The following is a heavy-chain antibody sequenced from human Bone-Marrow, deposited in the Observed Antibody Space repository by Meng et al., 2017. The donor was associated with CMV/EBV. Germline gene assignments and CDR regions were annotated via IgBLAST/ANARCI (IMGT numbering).Heavy chain of an antibody. CDR1: GFTFSRYN. CDR3: AREPPLADTPQYYSNY. V-gene: IGHV3-21*01. J-gene: IGHJ4*02. Sequence: GGSLRLSCAASGFTFSRYNMNWVRQAPGKGLEWVSSISSSSTYIYHADSVKGRFTISRDNAKNSLYLQMNSLRAEDTAVYYCAREPPLADTPQYYSNYWGQGTLVTVS. D-gene: IGHD2-15*01. CDR2: ISSSSTYI.